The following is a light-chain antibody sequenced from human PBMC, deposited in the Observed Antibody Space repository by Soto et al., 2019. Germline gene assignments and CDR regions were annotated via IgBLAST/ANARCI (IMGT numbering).Light chain of an antibody. J-gene: IGLJ1*01. CDR1: SSDVGAYNY. Sequence: QSALTQPPSASGSPGQSVTISCTGTSSDVGAYNYFSWYQQLPGKAPKFIIYEVSKRPSVVPYRFSGSKSGNTASLTVSGLQAEDEADYYCTSYAGTYSFFYVFGTGTKVTVL. CDR3: TSYAGTYSFFYV. V-gene: IGLV2-8*01. CDR2: EVS.